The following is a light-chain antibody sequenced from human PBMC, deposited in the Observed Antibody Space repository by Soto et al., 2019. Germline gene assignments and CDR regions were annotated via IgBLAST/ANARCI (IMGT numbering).Light chain of an antibody. V-gene: IGKV1-39*01. CDR3: QQSYSSPRT. Sequence: DIQMTQSPSSLSASVGDRVTISCRASRTISTSLTWYQQKPGQAPKLLIYAASRLQSGVPSRFSGSGSGTDFTLTISSLQPEDFAGYYCQQSYSSPRTFGQGTKLEIK. CDR2: AAS. CDR1: RTISTS. J-gene: IGKJ2*01.